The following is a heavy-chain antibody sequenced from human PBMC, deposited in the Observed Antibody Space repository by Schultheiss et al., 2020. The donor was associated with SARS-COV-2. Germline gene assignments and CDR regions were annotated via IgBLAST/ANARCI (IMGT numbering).Heavy chain of an antibody. D-gene: IGHD3-3*01. J-gene: IGHJ4*02. Sequence: SQTLSLTCAVYGGSFSGYYWSWIRQPPGKGLECIGYIYYSGSTYYNPSLKSRVTISVDTSKNQFSLKLSSVTAADTAVYYCARGGRFLGFDYWGQGTLVTVSS. CDR2: IYYSGST. CDR1: GGSFSGYY. CDR3: ARGGRFLGFDY. V-gene: IGHV4-30-4*01.